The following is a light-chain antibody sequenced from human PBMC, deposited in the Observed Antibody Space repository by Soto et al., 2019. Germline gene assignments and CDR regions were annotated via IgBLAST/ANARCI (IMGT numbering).Light chain of an antibody. CDR1: SSDVGTYNL. CDR3: CSFAVGSTLV. CDR2: EGS. Sequence: QSALTQPASVSGSPGQSITISCTGTSSDVGTYNLVSWHQHHPGKAPKLIIYEGSKRPSGVSNRFSGSKSGNTASLTISGLQAEDEADYYCCSFAVGSTLVFGGGTQLTVL. V-gene: IGLV2-23*01. J-gene: IGLJ2*01.